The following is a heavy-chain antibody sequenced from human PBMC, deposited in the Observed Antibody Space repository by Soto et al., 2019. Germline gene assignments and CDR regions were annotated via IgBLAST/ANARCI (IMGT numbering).Heavy chain of an antibody. V-gene: IGHV3-33*01. CDR3: ARGDNWNDPPGYYGMDV. CDR2: IWYDGSNK. J-gene: IGHJ6*02. Sequence: QVQLVESGGGVVQPGRSLRLSCAASGFTFSSYGMHWVRQAPGKGLEWVAVIWYDGSNKYYADSVKGRFTISRDNSKNXXYLQMNSLRAEDTAVYYCARGDNWNDPPGYYGMDVWGQGTTVTVSS. D-gene: IGHD1-20*01. CDR1: GFTFSSYG.